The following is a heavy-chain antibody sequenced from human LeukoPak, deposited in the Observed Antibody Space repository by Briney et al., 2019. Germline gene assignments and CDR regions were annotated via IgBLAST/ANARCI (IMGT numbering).Heavy chain of an antibody. Sequence: ASVKVSCKASGYTFTGYYMHWVRQAPGQGLEWMGWINPNSGGTNYAQKFQGRVAMTRDTSISTAYMELSRLRSDDTAVYYCARASRGYSGSEPWGQGTLVTVSS. V-gene: IGHV1-2*02. CDR3: ARASRGYSGSEP. CDR2: INPNSGGT. J-gene: IGHJ5*02. D-gene: IGHD5-12*01. CDR1: GYTFTGYY.